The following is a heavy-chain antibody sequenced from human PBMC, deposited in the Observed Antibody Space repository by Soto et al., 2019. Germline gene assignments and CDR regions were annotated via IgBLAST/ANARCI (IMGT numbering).Heavy chain of an antibody. D-gene: IGHD3-10*01. V-gene: IGHV4-59*01. CDR1: GGSISSYY. CDR3: ARGTALGSYYNWFDP. J-gene: IGHJ5*02. CDR2: IYYSGST. Sequence: PSETLSLTCTVSGGSISSYYWSWIRQPPGKGLEWIGYIYYSGSTNYNPSLKSRVSMSVDRSKNQFSLKLSSVTAADTAVYYCARGTALGSYYNWFDPWGQGSLVTVSS.